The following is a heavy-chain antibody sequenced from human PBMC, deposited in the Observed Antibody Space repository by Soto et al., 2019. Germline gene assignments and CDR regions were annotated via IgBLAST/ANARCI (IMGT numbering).Heavy chain of an antibody. Sequence: GGALILSCTASGFTFSDDYKSWIRQAPGKGLEWVSYISSSGSTIYYADSVKGRFTISRDNAKNSLYLQMNSLRAEDTAVYYCARDGHSNDYDYWGQGTLVTVSS. J-gene: IGHJ4*02. CDR1: GFTFSDDY. V-gene: IGHV3-11*01. D-gene: IGHD6-13*01. CDR2: ISSSGSTI. CDR3: ARDGHSNDYDY.